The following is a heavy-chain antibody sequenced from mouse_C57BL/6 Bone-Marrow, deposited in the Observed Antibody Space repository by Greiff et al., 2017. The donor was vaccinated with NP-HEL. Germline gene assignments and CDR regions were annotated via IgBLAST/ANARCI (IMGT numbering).Heavy chain of an antibody. CDR2: FHPYNDDT. CDR3: ASLHYYGSLYFDY. Sequence: VQLQQSGAELVKPGASVKMSCKASGYTFTTYPLEWMKQNHGKSLEWIGNFHPYNDDTKYNEKFKGKATLTVEKSSSTVYLELSRLSSDDAAVYYCASLHYYGSLYFDYWGQGTTLTVSS. CDR1: GYTFTTYP. D-gene: IGHD1-1*01. J-gene: IGHJ2*01. V-gene: IGHV1-47*01.